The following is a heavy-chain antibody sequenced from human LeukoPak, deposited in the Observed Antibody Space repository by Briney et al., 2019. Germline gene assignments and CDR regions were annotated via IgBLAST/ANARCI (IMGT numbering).Heavy chain of an antibody. CDR3: ARIDTAGDH. J-gene: IGHJ4*02. CDR2: VNPSGGST. D-gene: IGHD5-18*01. Sequence: ASVKVSCKASGYTFTSYYMHWVRQAPGQGLEWMGRVNPSGGSTTYAQKFQGRVTVYTDTSTSTVYMELSSLGSEDTAIYYCARIDTAGDHWGQGTLVTVSS. CDR1: GYTFTSYY. V-gene: IGHV1-46*01.